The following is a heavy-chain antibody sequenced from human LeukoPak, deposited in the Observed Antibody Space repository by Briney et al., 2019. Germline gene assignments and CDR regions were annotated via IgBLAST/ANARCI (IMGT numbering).Heavy chain of an antibody. CDR1: GFPFSDDW. Sequence: GGSLRLSCAASGFPFSDDWMSWVRQAPGKGLEWVGRIKKKGDGGTTDYAAPVKGRFTISRDDSKNMLYLQMSNLKIEDTAVYYCTTVTMVRDYDYWGQGTLVTVSS. J-gene: IGHJ4*02. V-gene: IGHV3-15*01. CDR2: IKKKGDGGTT. CDR3: TTVTMVRDYDY. D-gene: IGHD3-10*01.